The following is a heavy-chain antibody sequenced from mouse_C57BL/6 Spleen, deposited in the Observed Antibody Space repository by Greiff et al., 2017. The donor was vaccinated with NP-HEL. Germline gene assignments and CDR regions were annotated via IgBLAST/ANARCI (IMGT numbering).Heavy chain of an antibody. V-gene: IGHV3-6*01. Sequence: VQLQQSGPGLVKPSQSLSLTCSVTGYSITSGYYWNWIRQFPGNKLEWMGYISYDGSNNYNPSLKNLISITRDTSKNQFFLKLNSVTTEDTATYYCARDLDYFDYWGQGTTLTVSS. CDR3: ARDLDYFDY. J-gene: IGHJ2*01. CDR1: GYSITSGYY. CDR2: ISYDGSN.